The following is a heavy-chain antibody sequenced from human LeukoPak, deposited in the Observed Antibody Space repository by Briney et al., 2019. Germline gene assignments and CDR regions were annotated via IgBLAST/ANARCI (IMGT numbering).Heavy chain of an antibody. CDR1: GFTFSIYG. CDR3: AKDTYYYDSSGIPYFDY. D-gene: IGHD3-22*01. V-gene: IGHV3-30*02. Sequence: GGSLRLSCAASGFTFSIYGMHWVRQAPGKGLEWVAFIRYDASNKYYADSVKGRFTISRDNSKNTLYLQMNSLRAEDTAVYYCAKDTYYYDSSGIPYFDYWGQGTLVTVSS. CDR2: IRYDASNK. J-gene: IGHJ4*02.